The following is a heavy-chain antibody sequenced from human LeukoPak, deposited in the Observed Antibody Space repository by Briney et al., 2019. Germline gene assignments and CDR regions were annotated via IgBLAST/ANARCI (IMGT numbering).Heavy chain of an antibody. D-gene: IGHD5-18*01. Sequence: PSETLSLTCAVYGGSFSGYYWSWIREPPGKGLEWIGEINHSGSTNYNPSLKSRVTISVDTSKNQFSLKLSSVTAADTAVYYCASLDSYGDGDDAFDIWGQGTMVTVSS. CDR1: GGSFSGYY. V-gene: IGHV4-34*01. CDR3: ASLDSYGDGDDAFDI. CDR2: INHSGST. J-gene: IGHJ3*02.